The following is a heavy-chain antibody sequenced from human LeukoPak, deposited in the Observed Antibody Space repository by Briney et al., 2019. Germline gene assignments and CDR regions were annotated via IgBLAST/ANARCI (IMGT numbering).Heavy chain of an antibody. D-gene: IGHD3-22*01. J-gene: IGHJ4*02. CDR1: GYSFTTYW. V-gene: IGHV5-51*01. CDR2: IYPDDSDT. Sequence: GESLKISCKGSGYSFTTYWIGWVRQMPGKGLEWMGIIYPDDSDTRYSPSFQGRVTISADKSISTAYLQWSSLKASDTAMYYCARRDYISAYGQDILDYWGQGTLVTVSS. CDR3: ARRDYISAYGQDILDY.